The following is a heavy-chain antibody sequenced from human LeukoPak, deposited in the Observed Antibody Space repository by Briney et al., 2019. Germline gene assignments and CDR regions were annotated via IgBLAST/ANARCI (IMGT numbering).Heavy chain of an antibody. CDR3: AIMHGYYDGSGYWVQ. Sequence: QPGGSLRLSCAASGFTFGSYGMSWVRQAPGKGLEWVSFITPIADRTSYADSVEGRFTISRDNPRNTLYVQMNSLRDEDTAVYYCAIMHGYYDGSGYWVQWGQGTLVTVSS. D-gene: IGHD3-22*01. V-gene: IGHV3-23*01. CDR2: ITPIADRT. CDR1: GFTFGSYG. J-gene: IGHJ1*01.